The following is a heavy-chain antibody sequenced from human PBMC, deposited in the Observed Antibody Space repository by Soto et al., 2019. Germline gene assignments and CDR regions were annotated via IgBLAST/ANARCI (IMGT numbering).Heavy chain of an antibody. CDR1: GGSISSSNW. CDR3: AIIPGYSSGWFPLMDY. D-gene: IGHD6-19*01. V-gene: IGHV4-4*02. J-gene: IGHJ4*02. Sequence: QVQLQESGPGLVKPSGTLSLTCAVSGGSISSSNWWSWVRQPPGKGLEWIGEIYHSGSTNYNPSLKSRVTISVDKSMNQFSLKLSSVTAADTAVYYCAIIPGYSSGWFPLMDYWGQGTLVTVSS. CDR2: IYHSGST.